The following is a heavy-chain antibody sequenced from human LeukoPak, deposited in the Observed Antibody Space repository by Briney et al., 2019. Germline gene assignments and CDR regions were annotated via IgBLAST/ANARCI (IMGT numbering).Heavy chain of an antibody. CDR3: ATREVGCSSTSCYTNDAFDI. CDR2: IIPILGIA. Sequence: GASVKVSCKASGGTFSSYAISWVRRAPGQGLEWMGRIIPILGIANYAQKFQGRVTITADKSTSTAYMELSSLRSEDTAVYYCATREVGCSSTSCYTNDAFDIWGQGTMVTVSS. V-gene: IGHV1-69*04. D-gene: IGHD2-2*02. J-gene: IGHJ3*02. CDR1: GGTFSSYA.